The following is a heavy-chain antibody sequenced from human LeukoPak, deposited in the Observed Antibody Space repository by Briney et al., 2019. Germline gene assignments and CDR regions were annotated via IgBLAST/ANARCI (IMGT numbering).Heavy chain of an antibody. CDR2: ISSSGSTI. CDR1: GFTFSSYE. D-gene: IGHD2-21*02. V-gene: IGHV3-48*03. Sequence: GGSLRLSCAASGFTFSSYETNWVRQAPGKGLEWVSYISSSGSTIYYADSVKGRFTISRDNAKNSLYLQMNSLRAEDTAVYYCARDNPYCGGDCYSRPDYWGQGTLVTVSS. CDR3: ARDNPYCGGDCYSRPDY. J-gene: IGHJ4*02.